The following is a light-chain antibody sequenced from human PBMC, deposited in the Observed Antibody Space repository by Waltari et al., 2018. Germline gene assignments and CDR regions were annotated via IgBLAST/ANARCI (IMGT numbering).Light chain of an antibody. Sequence: DIQMTQSPSSVSASVGDRVTIICRASQSITNWLAWYQQKPGKAPKFLISDASSLASGVPSRFSGSGSGTEFTLTITSLQPDDFATYYCQQYHSSPPTFGQGTKVEIK. CDR1: QSITNW. J-gene: IGKJ1*01. CDR2: DAS. CDR3: QQYHSSPPT. V-gene: IGKV1-5*02.